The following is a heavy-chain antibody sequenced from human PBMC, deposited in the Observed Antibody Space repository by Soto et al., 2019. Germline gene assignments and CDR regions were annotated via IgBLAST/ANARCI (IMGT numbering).Heavy chain of an antibody. CDR2: IYYSGST. Sequence: SETLSLTCTVSGGSISSYYWSWIRQPPGKGLEWIGYIYYSGSTNYNPSLKSRVTISVDTSKNQFPLKLSSVTAADTAVYYCARDLGGRSVNVLRYFDRGGWFDPWGQGTLVTVSS. CDR1: GGSISSYY. CDR3: ARDLGGRSVNVLRYFDRGGWFDP. D-gene: IGHD3-9*01. J-gene: IGHJ5*02. V-gene: IGHV4-59*01.